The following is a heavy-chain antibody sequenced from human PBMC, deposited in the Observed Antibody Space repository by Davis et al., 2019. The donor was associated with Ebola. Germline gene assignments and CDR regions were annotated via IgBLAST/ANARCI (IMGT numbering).Heavy chain of an antibody. J-gene: IGHJ6*02. CDR1: GFTFSSYG. D-gene: IGHD4-11*01. CDR2: IWYDGSNK. V-gene: IGHV3-33*01. CDR3: ARDDRTVTLSEDGMDV. Sequence: GESLKISCAASGFTFSSYGMHWVRQAPGKGLEWVAVIWYDGSNKYYADSVKGRFTISRDNSKKTLYLQMNSLRAEDTAVYYCARDDRTVTLSEDGMDVWGQGTTVTVSS.